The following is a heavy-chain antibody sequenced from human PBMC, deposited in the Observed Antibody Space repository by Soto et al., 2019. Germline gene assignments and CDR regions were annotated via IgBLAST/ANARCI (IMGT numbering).Heavy chain of an antibody. CDR3: AKDGEPDIVLMVYAS. J-gene: IGHJ5*02. D-gene: IGHD2-8*01. Sequence: GGSLRLSCAASGFTFSSYGMHWVRQAPGKGLEWVAVISYDGSNKYYADSVKGRFTISRDNSKNTLYLQMNSLRAEDTAVYYCAKDGEPDIVLMVYASWGQGTLVTVSS. V-gene: IGHV3-30*18. CDR1: GFTFSSYG. CDR2: ISYDGSNK.